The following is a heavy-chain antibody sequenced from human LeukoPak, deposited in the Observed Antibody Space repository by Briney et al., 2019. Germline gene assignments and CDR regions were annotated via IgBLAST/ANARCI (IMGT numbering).Heavy chain of an antibody. V-gene: IGHV4-59*11. CDR2: IYYSGST. CDR1: GGSISSHY. CDR3: ARGTYSSSEFDY. Sequence: SETLSLTCTVSGGSISSHYWSWIRQPPGKGLEWIGYIYYSGSTNYNPSLKSRVTISVDTSKNQFSLKLSSVTAADTAVYYCARGTYSSSEFDYWGQGTLVTVSS. J-gene: IGHJ4*02. D-gene: IGHD6-6*01.